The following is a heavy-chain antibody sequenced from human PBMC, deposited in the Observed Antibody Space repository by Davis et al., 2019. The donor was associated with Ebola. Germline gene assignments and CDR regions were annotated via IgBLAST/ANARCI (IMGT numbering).Heavy chain of an antibody. J-gene: IGHJ4*02. CDR2: ISGSGGST. V-gene: IGHV3-23*01. CDR1: GFTFSSYW. CDR3: AKDLDPIVVVVAAKISPFDY. D-gene: IGHD2-15*01. Sequence: GESLKISCAASGFTFSSYWMHWVRQAPGKGLEWVSAISGSGGSTYYADSVKGRFTISRDNSKNTLYLQMNSLRAEDTAVYYCAKDLDPIVVVVAAKISPFDYWGQGTLVTVSS.